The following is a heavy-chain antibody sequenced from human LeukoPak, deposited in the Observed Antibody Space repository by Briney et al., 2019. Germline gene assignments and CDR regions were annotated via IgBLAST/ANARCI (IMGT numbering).Heavy chain of an antibody. CDR1: GGSISSYY. D-gene: IGHD5-12*01. J-gene: IGHJ4*02. Sequence: PSETLSLTCTVSGGSISSYYWSWIRQPPGKGLEWIGYIYYSGSTNYNPSLKSRVTISVDTSKNQFSLKLSSVTAADTAVYYCARGRYRGYDFSASLYTYYFDYWGQGTLVTVSS. CDR3: ARGRYRGYDFSASLYTYYFDY. CDR2: IYYSGST. V-gene: IGHV4-59*08.